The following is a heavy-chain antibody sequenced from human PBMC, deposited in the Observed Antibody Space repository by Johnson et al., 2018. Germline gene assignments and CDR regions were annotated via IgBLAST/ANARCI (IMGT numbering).Heavy chain of an antibody. CDR1: GFTSGDYA. CDR2: IGSKAYGGTT. V-gene: IGHV3-49*03. CDR3: SRVRSRNAAEYFQH. Sequence: VQLVQSGGGLVQPGRSLRLSCTASGFTSGDYAMSWFRQAPGKGLEWLCFIGSKAYGGTTEYAASVKGRFTISRDDSKSMAYLQMNSLKTEDTAVYYCSRVRSRNAAEYFQHWGQGTLVTVSA. J-gene: IGHJ1*01.